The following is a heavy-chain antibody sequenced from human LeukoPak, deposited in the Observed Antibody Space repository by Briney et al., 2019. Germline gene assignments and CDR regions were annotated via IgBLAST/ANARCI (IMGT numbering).Heavy chain of an antibody. CDR1: GFTVSDVW. D-gene: IGHD1-1*01. J-gene: IGHJ3*02. Sequence: PGGSLRLSCAASGFTVSDVWLNWVRQAPGKGLEWVGLIKSKTNGGTTDYATPVKGRFTMSRGDAKNTLYLQMNSLKAEDTAVYYCTHERAGAFDIWGQGTVVTVSS. CDR2: IKSKTNGGTT. V-gene: IGHV3-15*01. CDR3: THERAGAFDI.